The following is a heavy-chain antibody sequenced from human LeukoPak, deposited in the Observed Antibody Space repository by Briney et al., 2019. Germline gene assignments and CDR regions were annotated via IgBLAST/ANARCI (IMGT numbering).Heavy chain of an antibody. J-gene: IGHJ4*02. CDR3: ASSWLGYCSSTSCPPYFDY. V-gene: IGHV4-39*07. CDR1: GGSISSSSYY. CDR2: IYYSGST. D-gene: IGHD2-2*01. Sequence: PSETLSLTCTVSGGSISSSSYYWGWIRQPPGKGLEWIGSIYYSGSTYYNPSLKSRVTISVDTSKNQFSLKLSSVTAADTAVYYCASSWLGYCSSTSCPPYFDYWGQGTLVTVSS.